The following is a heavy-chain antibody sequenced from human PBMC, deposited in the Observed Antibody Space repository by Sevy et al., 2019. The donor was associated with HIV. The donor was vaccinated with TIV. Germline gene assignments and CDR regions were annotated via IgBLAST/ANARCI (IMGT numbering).Heavy chain of an antibody. V-gene: IGHV4-61*02. D-gene: IGHD6-13*01. Sequence: SETLSLTCTVSGGSISSGSYYWSWIRQPAGKGLEWIGRIYTTGSSNYNPSLKSRVTISVDTSKNQFSLKLSSVTAADTAVYYCAREGSTWAGWFDPWGQGTLVTVSS. CDR1: GGSISSGSYY. CDR3: AREGSTWAGWFDP. J-gene: IGHJ5*02. CDR2: IYTTGSS.